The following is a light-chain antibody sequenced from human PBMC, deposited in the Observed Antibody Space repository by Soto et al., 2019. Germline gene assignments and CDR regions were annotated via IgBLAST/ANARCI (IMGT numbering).Light chain of an antibody. CDR3: AAWDDSLSGSYV. V-gene: IGLV1-47*01. CDR2: RNN. CDR1: SSNIGSNY. J-gene: IGLJ1*01. Sequence: QSVLTQPPSASGTPGQRVNISCSGSSSNIGSNYVYWYQQLPGTAPKLLIYRNNQRPSGVPDRFSGSKSGTSASLAISGLRSEYESDYYCAAWDDSLSGSYVFGTGIKLTGL.